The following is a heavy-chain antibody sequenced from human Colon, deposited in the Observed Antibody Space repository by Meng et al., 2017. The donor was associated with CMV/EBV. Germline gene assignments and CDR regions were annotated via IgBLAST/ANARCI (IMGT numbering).Heavy chain of an antibody. V-gene: IGHV3-48*02. Sequence: GESLKISCMASGFGFSNYEMNWVRQAPGQGLEWISYISDSGSTIYYADSVRGRFTISRDNSKNTLYLQMSRLREEDTGVYYCAKDPHAFWSPYFLDSWGQGTLVTVSS. D-gene: IGHD3-3*01. J-gene: IGHJ4*02. CDR2: ISDSGSTI. CDR1: GFGFSNYE. CDR3: AKDPHAFWSPYFLDS.